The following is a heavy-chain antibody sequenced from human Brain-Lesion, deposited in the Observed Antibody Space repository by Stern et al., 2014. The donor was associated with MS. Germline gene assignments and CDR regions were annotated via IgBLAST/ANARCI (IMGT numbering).Heavy chain of an antibody. V-gene: IGHV4-61*02. CDR2: IFHSGRT. J-gene: IGHJ6*02. CDR1: GGSLSSGGYY. Sequence: QDQLVESGPGLVKPSQTLSLSCTVSGGSLSSGGYYLSWIRQPPGKGLEWLGRIFHSGRTSYNPSLKRRATTSKDTSKTQFSLRLTSMAAADTAVYYCARGRVVPGFQYYATDVWGQGTTVIVSS. CDR3: ARGRVVPGFQYYATDV. D-gene: IGHD2-2*01.